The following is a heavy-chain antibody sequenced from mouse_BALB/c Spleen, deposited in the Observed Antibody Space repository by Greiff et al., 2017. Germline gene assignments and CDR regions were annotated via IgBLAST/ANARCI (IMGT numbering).Heavy chain of an antibody. CDR3: ARDWDYDGAWFAY. J-gene: IGHJ3*01. CDR1: GFTFSDYY. CDR2: ISDGGSYT. V-gene: IGHV5-4*02. D-gene: IGHD2-4*01. Sequence: EVQRVESGGGLVKPGGSLKLSCAASGFTFSDYYMYWVRQTPEKRLEWVATISDGGSYTYYPDSVKGRFTISRDNAKNNLYLQMSSLKSEDTAMYYCARDWDYDGAWFAYWGQGTLVTVSA.